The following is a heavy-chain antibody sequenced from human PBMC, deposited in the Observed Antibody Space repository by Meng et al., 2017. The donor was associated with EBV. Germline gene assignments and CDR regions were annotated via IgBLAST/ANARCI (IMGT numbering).Heavy chain of an antibody. D-gene: IGHD3-10*01. V-gene: IGHV1-69*01. CDR3: ASESGRGFTPDF. Sequence: QAQVEQSGAEVKRPGSSVKLSCKASGGPFRSDAVSWVRQGPGQGLEWLGGLIPMSGAPHYAQKFQDRVTIATDEYTRTHYMELSSLRSDDTAMYYCASESGRGFTPDFWGQGTLVTVSS. CDR1: GGPFRSDA. J-gene: IGHJ4*02. CDR2: LIPMSGAP.